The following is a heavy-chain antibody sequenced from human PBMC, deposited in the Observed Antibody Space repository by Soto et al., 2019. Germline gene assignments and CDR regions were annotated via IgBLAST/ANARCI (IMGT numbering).Heavy chain of an antibody. CDR1: GGSFSGYY. Sequence: SETLSLTCAVYGGSFSGYYWSWIRQPPGKGLEWIGEINHSGSTNYNPSLKSRVTISVDTSKNQFSLKLSSVTAADTAVYYCAREAKQYQRLGWLDYWGQGTLVTVSS. J-gene: IGHJ4*02. D-gene: IGHD4-4*01. CDR3: AREAKQYQRLGWLDY. V-gene: IGHV4-34*01. CDR2: INHSGST.